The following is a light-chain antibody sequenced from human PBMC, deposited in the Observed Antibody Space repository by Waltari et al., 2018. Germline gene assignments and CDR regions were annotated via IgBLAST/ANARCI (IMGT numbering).Light chain of an antibody. V-gene: IGLV2-11*01. CDR1: STDVGGYNS. CDR3: CSYAGSYTYWV. Sequence: SALTQPPSVSGSPGQSVTISCTGTSTDVGGYNSVSWYLHHPGKAPKLIIYDVSEWPSGVPDRFSGSKSGNTASLTISGLQADDEADYFCCSYAGSYTYWVFGGGTTLTVL. J-gene: IGLJ3*02. CDR2: DVS.